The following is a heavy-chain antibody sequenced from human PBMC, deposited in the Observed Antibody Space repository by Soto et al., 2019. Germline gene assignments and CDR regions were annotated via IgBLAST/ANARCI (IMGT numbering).Heavy chain of an antibody. V-gene: IGHV4-39*01. CDR3: ASPFPYNYDYVWGSYRYLNDAFDI. D-gene: IGHD3-16*02. CDR1: GGSISSSSYY. J-gene: IGHJ3*02. CDR2: IYYSGST. Sequence: NPSETLSLTCTVSGGSISSSSYYWGWIRQPPGKGLEWIGSIYYSGSTYYNPSLKSRVTISVDTSKNQFSPKLSSVTAADTAVYYCASPFPYNYDYVWGSYRYLNDAFDIWGQGTMVTVSS.